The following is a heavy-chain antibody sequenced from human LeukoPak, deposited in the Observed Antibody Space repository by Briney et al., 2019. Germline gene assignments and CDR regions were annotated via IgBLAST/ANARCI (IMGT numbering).Heavy chain of an antibody. V-gene: IGHV3-7*04. CDR2: IKQDGSEK. CDR1: GFTFSYYW. Sequence: PGGSLRLSCAVSGFTFSYYWMSWVRQAPGKGLEWVANIKQDGSEKYYVDSVKGRFTISRDNAKNSLYLQMNSLRAEDTAVYYCARESDSSGFGAFDIWGQGTMVTVSS. CDR3: ARESDSSGFGAFDI. J-gene: IGHJ3*02. D-gene: IGHD3-22*01.